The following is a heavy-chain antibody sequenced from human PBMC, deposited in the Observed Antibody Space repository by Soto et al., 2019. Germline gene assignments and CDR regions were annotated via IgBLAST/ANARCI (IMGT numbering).Heavy chain of an antibody. CDR1: GFTFGYYI. CDR2: IASNTYYI. J-gene: IGHJ4*02. CDR3: ASGVQDGYNRFDR. V-gene: IGHV3-21*01. D-gene: IGHD5-12*01. Sequence: GGSLRLSCAASGFTFGYYIMNWVRRAPGKGLEWVSSIASNTYYIYYADSVGGRFTISRDNAKNSLYLQMDSLRAEDTAVYYCASGVQDGYNRFDRWGQGTLVTVSS.